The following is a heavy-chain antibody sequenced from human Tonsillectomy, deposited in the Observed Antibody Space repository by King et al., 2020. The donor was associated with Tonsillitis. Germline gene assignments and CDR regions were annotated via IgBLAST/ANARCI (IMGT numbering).Heavy chain of an antibody. CDR3: ARDYQGYSSSGKVYFDF. Sequence: VQLVESGGGVVQPGRSLRVSCAASGFTLSNYVMHWVRQAPGKGLEWVAVISYDGSKKYYADSVKGRFTISRDNSKNTLYLQMNSLRAEDTAVYYCARDYQGYSSSGKVYFDFWGQGTLVTVSS. CDR1: GFTLSNYV. V-gene: IGHV3-30*01. CDR2: ISYDGSKK. J-gene: IGHJ4*02. D-gene: IGHD6-13*01.